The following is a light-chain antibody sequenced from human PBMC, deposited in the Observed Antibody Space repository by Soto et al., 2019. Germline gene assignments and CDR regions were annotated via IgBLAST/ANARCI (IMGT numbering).Light chain of an antibody. CDR2: GAS. J-gene: IGKJ2*01. CDR3: QQYDKSPYT. V-gene: IGKV3-20*01. Sequence: EIVLTQSPGTLSLSPGERATLSCRASQSVSSGYLAWYQQKPGQAPRLLIYGASRRATGIPDRFSGSGSGSDFTLTISRLEPEDFAVYHCQQYDKSPYTFGQRTKLEIK. CDR1: QSVSSGY.